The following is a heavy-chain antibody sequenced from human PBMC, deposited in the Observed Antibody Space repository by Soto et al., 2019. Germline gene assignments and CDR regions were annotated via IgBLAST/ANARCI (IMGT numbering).Heavy chain of an antibody. CDR3: ARDREYNWNYNWFDP. Sequence: ASVKVSCKPSEDTFSSYSFSWVRQVPGQGLEWMGWISTYNGNTNFTQKLQGRVTMTTDTSTSTAYMELRSLRSDDTAVYYCARDREYNWNYNWFDPWGQGTLVTVSS. CDR2: ISTYNGNT. J-gene: IGHJ5*02. D-gene: IGHD1-7*01. V-gene: IGHV1-18*01. CDR1: EDTFSSYS.